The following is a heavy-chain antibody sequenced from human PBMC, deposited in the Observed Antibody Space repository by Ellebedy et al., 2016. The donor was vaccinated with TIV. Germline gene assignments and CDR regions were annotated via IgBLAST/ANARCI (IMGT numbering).Heavy chain of an antibody. J-gene: IGHJ6*04. CDR2: ISVYNGNT. CDR1: GYSFPSND. V-gene: IGHV1-18*01. Sequence: ASVKVSXXTSGYSFPSNDISWLRQAPGQGPEWMGWISVYNGNTNYAQKFQGRVTLTTDTSTSTAHMELRGLRSDDTAVYYCARDIIGVVGTSSHLDVWGTGTTVTVSA. CDR3: ARDIIGVVGTSSHLDV. D-gene: IGHD6-19*01.